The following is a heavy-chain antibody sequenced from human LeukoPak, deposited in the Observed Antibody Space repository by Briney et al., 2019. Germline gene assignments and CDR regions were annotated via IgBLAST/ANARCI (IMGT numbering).Heavy chain of an antibody. V-gene: IGHV3-7*03. J-gene: IGHJ4*02. CDR3: ARGWISSYTLIDY. CDR2: IRQDGSET. CDR1: AFVLSNSW. Sequence: LSGGSLRLSCDASAFVLSNSWMSSVRLAPGRGLEWVANIRQDGSETNYLDSVKGRFTISRDNAKNSVYLQMNGLRAEDTAVYYCARGWISSYTLIDYWGQGTLVTVSS. D-gene: IGHD6-6*01.